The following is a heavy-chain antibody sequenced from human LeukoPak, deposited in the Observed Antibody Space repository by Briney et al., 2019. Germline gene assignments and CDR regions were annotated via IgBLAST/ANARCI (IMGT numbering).Heavy chain of an antibody. D-gene: IGHD4-23*01. J-gene: IGHJ4*02. V-gene: IGHV4-38-2*01. CDR2: IFHSGSI. CDR1: GDSISSGYY. Sequence: SEPLSLTCAVSGDSISSGYYWGWLRQPPGKGLGGIASIFHSGSIYYNASLKSRVTLSVDTSKSQVSLKLSSVTAADTAVYYCAVYGAKTYFFDYWGQGTLVTVSS. CDR3: AVYGAKTYFFDY.